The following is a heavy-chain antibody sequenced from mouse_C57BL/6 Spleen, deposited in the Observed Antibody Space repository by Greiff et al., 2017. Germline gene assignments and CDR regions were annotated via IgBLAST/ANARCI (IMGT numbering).Heavy chain of an antibody. Sequence: QVQLQQSGPELVKPGASVKISCKASGYAFSSSWMNWVKQRPGKGLEWIGRIYPGDGGTNYNGKFKGKATLTADKSSSTAYMQLSSLSSEDTAVYYCGSEFYYCGFAYWGKGTMVTVSA. CDR1: GYAFSSSW. J-gene: IGHJ3*01. CDR3: GSEFYYCGFAY. D-gene: IGHD1-1*01. V-gene: IGHV1-82*01. CDR2: IYPGDGGT.